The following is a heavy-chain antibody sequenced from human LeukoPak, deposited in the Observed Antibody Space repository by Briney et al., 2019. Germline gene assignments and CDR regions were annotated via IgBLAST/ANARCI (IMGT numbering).Heavy chain of an antibody. D-gene: IGHD3-10*01. CDR3: AKVGSYGSGIWQSYYGMDV. Sequence: QPGGSLRLSCAASGFTFSSYAMSWVRQAPGKGLEWVSAISGSGGSTYYADSVKGRFTISGDNSKNTLYLQMNSLRAEDTAVYYCAKVGSYGSGIWQSYYGMDVWGQGTTVTVSS. V-gene: IGHV3-23*01. CDR2: ISGSGGST. J-gene: IGHJ6*02. CDR1: GFTFSSYA.